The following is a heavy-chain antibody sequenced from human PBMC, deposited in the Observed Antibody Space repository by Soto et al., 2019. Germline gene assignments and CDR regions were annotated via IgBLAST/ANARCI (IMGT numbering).Heavy chain of an antibody. CDR1: GFTFDTYA. J-gene: IGHJ6*03. Sequence: EVQLLESGGGLVQPGGSLRLSCAASGFTFDTYAMSWVRQAPGKGLEWVSAISGSGAKTYYADSVKGRFTISRDNSKNTLYQQMNSLRAEDTAVYHCAKLECSGGSCYSGRLVDYFYYYRDVWGKGTTVTVSS. CDR2: ISGSGAKT. D-gene: IGHD2-15*01. CDR3: AKLECSGGSCYSGRLVDYFYYYRDV. V-gene: IGHV3-23*01.